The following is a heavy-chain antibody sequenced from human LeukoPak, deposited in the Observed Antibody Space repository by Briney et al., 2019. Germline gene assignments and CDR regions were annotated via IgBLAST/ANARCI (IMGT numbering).Heavy chain of an antibody. D-gene: IGHD3-10*01. CDR1: GFTFSSYG. CDR2: IWYDGSNK. V-gene: IGHV3-33*01. CDR3: ARAGDPHYIYYMDV. Sequence: PGRSLRLSCAASGFTFSSYGMHWVRQAPGKGLEWVAVIWYDGSNKYYADSVKGRFTISRDNSKNTLYLQMNSLRAEDTAVYYCARAGDPHYIYYMDVWGKGTTVTVSS. J-gene: IGHJ6*03.